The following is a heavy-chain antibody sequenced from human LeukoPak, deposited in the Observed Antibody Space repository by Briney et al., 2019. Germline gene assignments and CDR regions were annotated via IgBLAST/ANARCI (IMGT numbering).Heavy chain of an antibody. CDR2: ISGSGGST. CDR3: AKAGYCGGDCYNYYYGMDV. Sequence: PGGSLRLSCAASGFTFSSYAMSWVRQAPGKGLEWVSAISGSGGSTYYADSVKGRFTISRDNSKNTLYLQMNSLRAEDTAVYYCAKAGYCGGDCYNYYYGMDVWGHGTTVTVSS. D-gene: IGHD2-21*02. V-gene: IGHV3-23*01. J-gene: IGHJ6*02. CDR1: GFTFSSYA.